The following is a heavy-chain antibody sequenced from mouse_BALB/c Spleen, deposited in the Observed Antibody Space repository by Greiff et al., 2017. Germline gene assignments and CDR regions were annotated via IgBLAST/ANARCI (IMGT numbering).Heavy chain of an antibody. CDR1: GDSITSGY. CDR3: ARGGITTEYFDV. CDR2: ISYSGST. D-gene: IGHD2-4*01. V-gene: IGHV3-8*02. Sequence: EVQVVESGPSLVKPSQTLSLTCSVTGDSITSGYWNWIRKFPGNKLEYMGYISYSGSTYYNPSLKSRISITRDTSKNQYYLQLNSVTTEDTATYYCARGGITTEYFDVWGAGTTVTVSS. J-gene: IGHJ1*01.